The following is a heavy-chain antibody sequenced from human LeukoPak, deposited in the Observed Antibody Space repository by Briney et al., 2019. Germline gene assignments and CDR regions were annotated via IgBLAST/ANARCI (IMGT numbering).Heavy chain of an antibody. D-gene: IGHD3-16*02. CDR3: ARGRGPIALYYGTDV. J-gene: IGHJ6*02. Sequence: PGGSLRLSCAASGFTFSTYAMHWVRQAPGKGLEYVSVISSNGGSTYYANSVKGRFTISRDNSKNTLYLQMGSLRAEGMAVYHCARGRGPIALYYGTDVWGQGTTVTVSS. CDR2: ISSNGGST. CDR1: GFTFSTYA. V-gene: IGHV3-64*01.